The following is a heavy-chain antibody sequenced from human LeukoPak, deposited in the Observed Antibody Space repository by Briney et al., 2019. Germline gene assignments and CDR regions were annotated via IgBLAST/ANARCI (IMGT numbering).Heavy chain of an antibody. J-gene: IGHJ4*02. CDR3: ASIAVAGSSHDY. D-gene: IGHD6-19*01. V-gene: IGHV4-34*01. CDR2: INHSGST. Sequence: SETLSLTCAVYGGSFSGYYWSWIRQPPGKGLEWIGEINHSGSTNYNPSLKSRVTISVDTSKIQFSLKLSSVTAADTAVYYCASIAVAGSSHDYWGQGTLVTVSS. CDR1: GGSFSGYY.